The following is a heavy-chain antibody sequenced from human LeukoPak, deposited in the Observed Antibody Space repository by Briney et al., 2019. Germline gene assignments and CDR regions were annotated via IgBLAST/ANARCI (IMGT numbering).Heavy chain of an antibody. J-gene: IGHJ4*02. Sequence: PSETLSLTCTVSGGSISSYYWSWIRQPPGKGLEWIGYIYTSGSTNYNPSLKSRVTISVDTSKNQFSLKLSSVTAADTAVYYCARPDFWSGYSRYYFDYWGQGTLVTVSS. CDR3: ARPDFWSGYSRYYFDY. D-gene: IGHD3-3*01. CDR2: IYTSGST. V-gene: IGHV4-4*09. CDR1: GGSISSYY.